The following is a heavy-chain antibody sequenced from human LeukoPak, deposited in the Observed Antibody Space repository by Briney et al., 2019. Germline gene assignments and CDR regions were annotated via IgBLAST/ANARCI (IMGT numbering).Heavy chain of an antibody. Sequence: GGSLRLSCAASGFTFSSYGMHWVRQAPGKGLEWVALIWYDGSNKYYADSVKGRFTISRDNSKNTLYLQMNNLRAEDTAVYYCARSIAAAGYGMDVWGQGTTVTVSS. J-gene: IGHJ6*02. CDR2: IWYDGSNK. D-gene: IGHD6-13*01. V-gene: IGHV3-33*01. CDR3: ARSIAAAGYGMDV. CDR1: GFTFSSYG.